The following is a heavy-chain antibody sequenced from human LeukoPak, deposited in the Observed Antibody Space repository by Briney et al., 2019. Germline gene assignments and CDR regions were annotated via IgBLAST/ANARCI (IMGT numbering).Heavy chain of an antibody. CDR3: TTYRLGFDY. CDR2: ISGSGGST. D-gene: IGHD3-9*01. V-gene: IGHV3-23*01. CDR1: GFTFSSYG. Sequence: PGGSLRLSCAASGFTFSSYGMSWVRQAPGKGLEWVSAISGSGGSTHYADSVKGRFTISRDNSKNTLYLQMNSLRAEDTAVYYCTTYRLGFDYWGQGTLVTVSS. J-gene: IGHJ4*02.